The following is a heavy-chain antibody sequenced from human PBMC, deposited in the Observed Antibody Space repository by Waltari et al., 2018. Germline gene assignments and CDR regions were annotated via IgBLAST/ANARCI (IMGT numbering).Heavy chain of an antibody. CDR1: GFSLSSYS. J-gene: IGHJ4*02. Sequence: VQLVESGGGLVQPGGSLRLSGAASGFSLSSYSMNWVRQAQGRGLEWVSYSSSSGSTIYYADSVKGRFTISRDSAKNSLYLQMNSLRDEDTAVYYCARVVARDWGQGTLVTVSS. CDR3: ARVVARD. V-gene: IGHV3-48*02. CDR2: SSSSGSTI.